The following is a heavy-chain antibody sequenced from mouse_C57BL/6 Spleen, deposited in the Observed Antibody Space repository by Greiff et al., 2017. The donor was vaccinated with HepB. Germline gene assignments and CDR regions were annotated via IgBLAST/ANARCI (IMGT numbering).Heavy chain of an antibody. V-gene: IGHV1-18*01. J-gene: IGHJ2*01. CDR3: ARRRVYYGSSYYFDY. Sequence: SGPELVKPGASVKIPCKASGYTFTDYNMDWVKQSHGKSLEWIGDINPNNGGTIYNQKFKGKATLTVDKSSSTAYMELRSLTSEDTAVYYCARRRVYYGSSYYFDYWGQGTTLTVSS. CDR1: GYTFTDYN. D-gene: IGHD1-1*01. CDR2: INPNNGGT.